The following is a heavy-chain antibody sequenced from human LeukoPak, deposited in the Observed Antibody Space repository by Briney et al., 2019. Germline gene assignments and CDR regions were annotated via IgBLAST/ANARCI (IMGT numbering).Heavy chain of an antibody. CDR2: FYSGGST. CDR1: EFTVSINY. D-gene: IGHD6-19*01. V-gene: IGHV3-53*01. J-gene: IGHJ6*02. CDR3: ARGPDSSGWYEDGMDV. Sequence: PGGSLRLSCAASEFTVSINYMSWVRQAQGKGLEWVSFFYSGGSTYYADSVKGRFTISRDNSKNTLYLQMNSLRAEDTAVYYCARGPDSSGWYEDGMDVWGQGTTVAVSS.